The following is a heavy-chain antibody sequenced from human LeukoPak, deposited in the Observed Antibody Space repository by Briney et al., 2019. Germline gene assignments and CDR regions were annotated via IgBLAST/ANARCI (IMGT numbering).Heavy chain of an antibody. CDR1: GFTFSSYA. Sequence: SGGSLRLSCEASGFTFSSYAMHWVRQAPGKGLEWVAVISYDGSNEYHADSVKGRFTISRDNSKNTLYLQMSSLRAEDTAVYYRARDLSGGDYYFDYWGQGTLVTVSS. CDR2: ISYDGSNE. J-gene: IGHJ4*02. CDR3: ARDLSGGDYYFDY. V-gene: IGHV3-30*04. D-gene: IGHD2-21*02.